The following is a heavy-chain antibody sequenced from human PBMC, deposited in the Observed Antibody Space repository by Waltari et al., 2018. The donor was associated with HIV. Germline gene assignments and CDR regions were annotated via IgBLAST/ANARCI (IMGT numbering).Heavy chain of an antibody. D-gene: IGHD6-13*01. V-gene: IGHV3-23*01. CDR2: LTTSGVKT. J-gene: IGHJ4*02. CDR3: ANSSPVSWYAFDY. CDR1: GLTFRVFA. Sequence: ELPLLESGGGLVQPGGSLRLSCAASGLTFRVFAMNWVSQAPGRGLEWVSSLTTSGVKTYYADSVKGRFTISRDNSNNTVYLQMNNLRAEDTAIYYCANSSPVSWYAFDYWGQGTLVTVSS.